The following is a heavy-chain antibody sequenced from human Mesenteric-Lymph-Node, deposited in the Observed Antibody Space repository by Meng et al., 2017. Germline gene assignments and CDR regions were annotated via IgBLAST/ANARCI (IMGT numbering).Heavy chain of an antibody. D-gene: IGHD4-17*01. CDR2: IYYSGST. Sequence: QGQLQESGPGLVKPSQTLSLTCTVSGGSISSGGFYWSWIRQHPGKGLEWIGYIYYSGSTYYNPSLRSRVAISIDTSKNQFSLKLTSVTAADTAVYFCARTNCGDYNWFDPWGQGTLVTVSS. CDR3: ARTNCGDYNWFDP. J-gene: IGHJ5*02. V-gene: IGHV4-31*03. CDR1: GGSISSGGFY.